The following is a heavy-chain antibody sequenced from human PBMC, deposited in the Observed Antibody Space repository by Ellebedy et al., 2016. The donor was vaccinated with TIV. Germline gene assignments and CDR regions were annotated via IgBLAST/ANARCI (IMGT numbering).Heavy chain of an antibody. CDR1: GYTFTSYG. Sequence: AASVKVSCKASGYTFTSYGISWVRQAPGQGLEWMGWISAYNGNTNYAQKLQGRVTMTTDTSTSTAYMELSSLRSEDTAVYYCASSIVVVPAAMKGWYYYGMDVWGQGTTVTVSS. CDR2: ISAYNGNT. CDR3: ASSIVVVPAAMKGWYYYGMDV. J-gene: IGHJ6*02. D-gene: IGHD2-2*01. V-gene: IGHV1-18*01.